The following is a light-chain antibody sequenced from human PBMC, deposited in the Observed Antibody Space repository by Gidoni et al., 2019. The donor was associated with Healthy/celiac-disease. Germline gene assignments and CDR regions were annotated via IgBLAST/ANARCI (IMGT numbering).Light chain of an antibody. V-gene: IGKV3-15*01. CDR2: GAS. J-gene: IGKJ1*01. CDR3: QQYNNWPRT. Sequence: EIVMTQSPATPSVSPGERATLSCRASQSVSSNLAWYQQKPGQAPRLLIYGASTRATGIPARFIGSGSGTEFTLTISSLQSEDFAVYYCQQYNNWPRTFGQGTKVEIK. CDR1: QSVSSN.